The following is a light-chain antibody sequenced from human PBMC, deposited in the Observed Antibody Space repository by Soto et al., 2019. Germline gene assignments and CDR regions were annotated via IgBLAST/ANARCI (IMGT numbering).Light chain of an antibody. Sequence: DIQMTQSPSSLSASVGDRVTISCRASQSITSSLNWYQQKPGKAPKLLIYAASSLQSGVPSRFSGSGSGTAFTLTISSLQPEDFATYYCQQSYSTPLYTFGQGTKLEIK. CDR1: QSITSS. J-gene: IGKJ2*01. V-gene: IGKV1-39*01. CDR3: QQSYSTPLYT. CDR2: AAS.